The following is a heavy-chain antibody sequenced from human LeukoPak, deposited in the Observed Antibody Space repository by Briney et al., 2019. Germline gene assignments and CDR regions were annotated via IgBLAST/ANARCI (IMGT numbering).Heavy chain of an antibody. J-gene: IGHJ4*02. CDR1: GGSINSYY. CDR3: VRHGGFSSPAAV. V-gene: IGHV4-59*08. D-gene: IGHD6-13*01. CDR2: ISYSGST. Sequence: PSETLSLTCTVSGGSINSYYWSWIRQPPGKGLEWIGYISYSGSTSYNPSLENRVAISVDTSKNQFSLKLSSVPAADTAVYYCVRHGGFSSPAAVWGQGTLVTVSS.